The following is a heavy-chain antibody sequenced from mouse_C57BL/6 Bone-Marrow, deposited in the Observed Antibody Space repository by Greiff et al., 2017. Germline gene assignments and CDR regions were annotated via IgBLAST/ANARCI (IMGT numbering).Heavy chain of an antibody. CDR2: IYPGDGDT. V-gene: IGHV1-82*01. CDR1: GYAFSSSW. Sequence: VQLQQSGPELVKPGASVKISCKASGYAFSSSWMNWVKQKPGQGLEWIGRIYPGDGDTNYNGKFKGKATLTADKSSSTAYMQLSSLTSEDSAVYFGARWRSYYFDYWGQGTTLTVSS. J-gene: IGHJ2*01. CDR3: ARWRSYYFDY.